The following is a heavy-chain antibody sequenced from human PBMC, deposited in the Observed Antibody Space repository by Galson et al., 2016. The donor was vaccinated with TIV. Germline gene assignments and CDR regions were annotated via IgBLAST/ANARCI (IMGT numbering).Heavy chain of an antibody. J-gene: IGHJ4*02. CDR1: GFTFSTYA. Sequence: SLRLSCAASGFTFSTYAIHWVRQAPGKGLEWVAVISYDGSHTYYADSVKGRFTISRDNSKNTVYLQMNSLRPEDTAFYYCATDSGYSVDWYPGRWGQGTLVTVSS. V-gene: IGHV3-30*04. CDR2: ISYDGSHT. D-gene: IGHD6-19*01. CDR3: ATDSGYSVDWYPGR.